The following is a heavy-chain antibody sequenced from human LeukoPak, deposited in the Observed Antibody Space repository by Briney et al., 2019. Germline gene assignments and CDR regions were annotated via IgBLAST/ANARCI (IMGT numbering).Heavy chain of an antibody. CDR1: GGSFSGYY. CDR3: ARLYGDYYYYYYMDV. J-gene: IGHJ6*03. Sequence: PSETLSLTCAVYGGSFSGYYWSWIRQPPGKGLEWIGEINHSGSTNYNPSLKSRVTISVDTSKNQFSLKLSSVTAADTAVYYCARLYGDYYYYYYMDVWGKGTTVTVSS. V-gene: IGHV4-34*01. D-gene: IGHD4-17*01. CDR2: INHSGST.